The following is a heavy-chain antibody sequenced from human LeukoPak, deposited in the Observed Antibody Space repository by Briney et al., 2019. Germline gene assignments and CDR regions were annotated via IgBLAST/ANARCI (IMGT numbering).Heavy chain of an antibody. D-gene: IGHD3-22*01. CDR1: GFTFSSHG. Sequence: GGSVRLSCAGSGFTFSSHGMNWVRQAPGKALEWVSIISYNSNYIFYADSVKGRLTISRDNAKNSLYLQMNSLRAEDTAVYYCARADYYETSGPFGYWGQGTLVIVSS. CDR3: ARADYYETSGPFGY. V-gene: IGHV3-21*01. CDR2: ISYNSNYI. J-gene: IGHJ4*02.